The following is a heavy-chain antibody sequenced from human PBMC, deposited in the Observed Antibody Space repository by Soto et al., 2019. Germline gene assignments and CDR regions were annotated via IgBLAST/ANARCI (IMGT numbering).Heavy chain of an antibody. V-gene: IGHV3-30*18. J-gene: IGHJ3*02. CDR3: AKPYSSGWCVEDAFDI. D-gene: IGHD6-19*01. Sequence: GGSLRLSCAASGFTFSSYGMHWVRQAPGKGLEWVAVISYDGSNKYYADSVKGRFTISRDNSKNTLYLQMNSLRAEDTAVYYCAKPYSSGWCVEDAFDIWGQGTMVTVSS. CDR1: GFTFSSYG. CDR2: ISYDGSNK.